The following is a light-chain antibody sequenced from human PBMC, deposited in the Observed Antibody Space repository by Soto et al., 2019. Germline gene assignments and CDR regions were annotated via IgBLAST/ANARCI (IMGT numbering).Light chain of an antibody. CDR1: QSVSSN. CDR3: QQYNNWPLT. CDR2: GAS. V-gene: IGKV3-15*01. Sequence: EIVMTQSPATLSVSPGERATLSCRASQSVSSNLAWFQQKPGQGPRLLIYGASTRATGIPGRFSGSGSGIEFTLTISSLQSEDFAVYYCQQYNNWPLTFGGGTKVEIK. J-gene: IGKJ4*01.